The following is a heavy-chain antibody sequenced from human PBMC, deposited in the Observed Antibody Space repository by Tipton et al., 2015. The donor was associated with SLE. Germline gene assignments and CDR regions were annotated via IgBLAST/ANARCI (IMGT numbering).Heavy chain of an antibody. D-gene: IGHD1-26*01. V-gene: IGHV4-59*01. CDR2: IYYSGST. Sequence: TLSLTCTVSGGSISSYYWSWIRQPPGKGLEWIGYIYYSGSTNYNPSLKSRVTISVDTSKNQFSLKLSSVTAADTAVYYCARDRGVGASGTFSDYWGQGTLVTVSS. CDR3: ARDRGVGASGTFSDY. J-gene: IGHJ4*02. CDR1: GGSISSYY.